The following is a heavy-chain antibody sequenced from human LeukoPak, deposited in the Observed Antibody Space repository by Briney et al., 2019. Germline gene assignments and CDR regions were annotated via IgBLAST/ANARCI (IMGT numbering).Heavy chain of an antibody. CDR1: GGTFSTYA. D-gene: IGHD6-13*01. CDR3: ARGGLSSRWYSDAFDI. Sequence: SVKVSCKASGGTFSTYAISWVRQAPGQGLEWMGGIIPVLRKSNYAQKFQGRVTITADKSTTLAYMELSSLRSEDTAVYYCARGGLSSRWYSDAFDIWGQGTMVTVSS. CDR2: IIPVLRKS. J-gene: IGHJ3*02. V-gene: IGHV1-69*04.